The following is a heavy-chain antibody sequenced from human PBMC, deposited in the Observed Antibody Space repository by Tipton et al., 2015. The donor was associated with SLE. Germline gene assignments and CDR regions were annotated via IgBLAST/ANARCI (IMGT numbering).Heavy chain of an antibody. D-gene: IGHD5-12*01. V-gene: IGHV3-15*01. CDR2: FKSKADGGTT. CDR1: GFTFTNPW. Sequence: SLRLSCTVSGFTFTNPWMSWVRQAPGKGLEWVGRFKSKADGGTTDYVAPVKGRFTMSRDDSKNTLYLQMNSLKTEDTAVYYCIPRGYSGYWGQGTLVTVSS. CDR3: IPRGYSGY. J-gene: IGHJ4*02.